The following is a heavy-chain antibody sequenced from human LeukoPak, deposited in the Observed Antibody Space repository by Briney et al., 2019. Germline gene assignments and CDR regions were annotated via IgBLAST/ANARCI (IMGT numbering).Heavy chain of an antibody. V-gene: IGHV4-61*02. D-gene: IGHD3-16*01. CDR1: GGSISSGSYY. CDR2: IYTSGST. J-gene: IGHJ5*02. CDR3: ARAQGPFGP. Sequence: PSETLSLTCTVSGGSISSGSYYWSWIRQPAGKGLEWIGRIYTSGSTNYNPSLKSRVTISVDTSKNQFSLKLSSVTAADTAVYYCARAQGPFGPWGQGTLVTVSS.